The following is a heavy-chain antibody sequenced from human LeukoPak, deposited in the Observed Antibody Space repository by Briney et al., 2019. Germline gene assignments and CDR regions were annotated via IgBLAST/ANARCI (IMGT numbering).Heavy chain of an antibody. V-gene: IGHV1-2*02. CDR1: GYTFTGYY. CDR2: INPNSGGT. J-gene: IGHJ6*03. Sequence: ASVTVSCKASGYTFTGYYMHWVRQAPGQGLEWMGWINPNSGGTNYAQKFQGRVTMTRDTSISTAYMELSRLRSDDTAVYYCARSMVRGVIYYYYYMDVWGKGTTVTVSS. D-gene: IGHD3-10*01. CDR3: ARSMVRGVIYYYYYMDV.